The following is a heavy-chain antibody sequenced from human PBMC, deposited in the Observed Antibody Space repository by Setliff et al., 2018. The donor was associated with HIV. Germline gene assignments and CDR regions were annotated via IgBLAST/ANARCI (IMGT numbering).Heavy chain of an antibody. CDR1: GYTFTTYD. D-gene: IGHD2-15*01. Sequence: ASVKVSCKASGYTFTTYDITWVRQAPGQGLEWLGWISPNNGHTNFAQKFQGRVTMTTDTATSTAYMEVRSRGSDDTAVYYCARREYGGNPGDNYFDYWGQGSLVTVSS. CDR3: ARREYGGNPGDNYFDY. J-gene: IGHJ4*02. V-gene: IGHV1-18*01. CDR2: ISPNNGHT.